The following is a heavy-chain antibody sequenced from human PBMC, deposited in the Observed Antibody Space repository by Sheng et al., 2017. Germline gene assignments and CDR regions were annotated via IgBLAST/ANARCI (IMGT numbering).Heavy chain of an antibody. CDR3: AKRDYDVSGYWFDP. CDR2: ISGSGDST. CDR1: GFTFSSHG. D-gene: IGHD3-22*01. J-gene: IGHJ5*02. Sequence: EVQLVESGGGLVQPGGSLRLSCAASGFTFSSHGMSWVRQAPGKGLEWVSGISGSGDSTSYADSVKGRFTISRDKSKSTLYLQMNSLRAEDTAVYYCAKRDYDVSGYWFDPWGQGTRVTVSS. V-gene: IGHV3-23*04.